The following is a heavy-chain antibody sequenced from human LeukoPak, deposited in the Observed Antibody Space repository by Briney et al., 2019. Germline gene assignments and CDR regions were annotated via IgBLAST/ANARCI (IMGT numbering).Heavy chain of an antibody. CDR2: IYYTGKT. D-gene: IGHD3-10*01. CDR1: GDSVSNGNYY. Sequence: SETLSLTCTVSGDSVSNGNYYWSWLRQPPGKALEWIGYIYYTGKTYYNPSLEGRVTILVDTSRNHFSVKLSSVTAADTAVYYCARSQNYYGSGDYWGQGTLVTVSS. V-gene: IGHV4-61*03. CDR3: ARSQNYYGSGDY. J-gene: IGHJ4*02.